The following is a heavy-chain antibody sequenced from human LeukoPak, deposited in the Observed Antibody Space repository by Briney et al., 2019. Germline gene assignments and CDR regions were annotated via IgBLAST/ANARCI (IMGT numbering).Heavy chain of an antibody. J-gene: IGHJ4*02. CDR2: ISGNSDYI. D-gene: IGHD2-15*01. CDR3: AREKRTMAVVNDY. V-gene: IGHV3-21*06. Sequence: GGSLRLFCAASGFTFSTYAMNWVRQAPGKGLEWVSSISGNSDYIYYAESLKGRFTISRDNAKNLLYLQLNSLRDEDTAVYYCAREKRTMAVVNDYWGQGTLVIVSS. CDR1: GFTFSTYA.